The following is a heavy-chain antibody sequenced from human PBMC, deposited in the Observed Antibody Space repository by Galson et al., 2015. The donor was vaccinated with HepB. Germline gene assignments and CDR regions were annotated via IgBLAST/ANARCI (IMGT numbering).Heavy chain of an antibody. V-gene: IGHV3-30-3*01. CDR1: GFTFSSYA. Sequence: SLRLSCAASGFTFSSYAMHWVRQAPGKGLEWVAVISYDGSNKYYADSVKGRFTISRDNSKNTLYLQMNSLRAEDTAVYYCAGGGAGIAAAGTLVYRGQGTLVTVSS. CDR2: ISYDGSNK. CDR3: AGGGAGIAAAGTLVY. D-gene: IGHD6-13*01. J-gene: IGHJ4*02.